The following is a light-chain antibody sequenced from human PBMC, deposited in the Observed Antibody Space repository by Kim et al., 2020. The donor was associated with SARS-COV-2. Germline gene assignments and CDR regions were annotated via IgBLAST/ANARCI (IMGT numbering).Light chain of an antibody. J-gene: IGKJ4*01. CDR2: DAS. CDR3: QQFKSFPVT. Sequence: SASVGDRVTITCRASQGINSALAWYQQKTGKAPKLLIYDASSLESGVPLRFSGSGSGTDFTLTISSLQPEDFATYYCQQFKSFPVTFGGGTKLEI. V-gene: IGKV1-13*02. CDR1: QGINSA.